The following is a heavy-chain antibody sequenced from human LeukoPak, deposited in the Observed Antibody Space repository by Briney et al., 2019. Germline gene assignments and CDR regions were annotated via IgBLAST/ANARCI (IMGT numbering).Heavy chain of an antibody. V-gene: IGHV1-69*06. D-gene: IGHD4-17*01. J-gene: IGHJ4*02. CDR2: IIPIFGTA. CDR3: AREGNGDYAGEAYYFDY. CDR1: GGTFSSYA. Sequence: SVKVSCTASGGTFSSYAISWVRQAPGQGLEWMGGIIPIFGTANYAQKFQGRVTITADKSTSTAYMELSSLRSEDTAVYYCAREGNGDYAGEAYYFDYWGQGTLVTVSS.